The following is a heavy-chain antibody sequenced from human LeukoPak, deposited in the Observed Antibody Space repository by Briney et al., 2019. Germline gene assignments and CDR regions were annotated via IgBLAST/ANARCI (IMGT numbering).Heavy chain of an antibody. J-gene: IGHJ4*02. CDR3: ARRGREYYDILTGYYKG. V-gene: IGHV4-39*01. CDR2: IYYSGST. D-gene: IGHD3-9*01. CDR1: GGSISSSSYY. Sequence: SETLSLTCTVSGGSISSSSYYWGWIRQPPGKGLEWIGSIYYSGSTYYNPSLKSRVTISVDTSKNQFSLKLSSVTAADTAVYYCARRGREYYDILTGYYKGWGQGTLVTVSS.